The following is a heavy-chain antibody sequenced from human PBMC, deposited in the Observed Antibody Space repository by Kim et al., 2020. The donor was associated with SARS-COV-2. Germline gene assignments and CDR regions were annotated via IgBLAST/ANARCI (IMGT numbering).Heavy chain of an antibody. J-gene: IGHJ6*03. V-gene: IGHV3-74*01. CDR1: GFTFSAYW. CDR3: VRETAHTGHYYMDG. D-gene: IGHD4-17*01. Sequence: GGSLRLSCAASGFTFSAYWMHWVRQAPGKGLVWVSRIKTDGGDIKYADSVKGRFTASRDNAKNTLFLQMNSLRTEDTAVYYCVRETAHTGHYYMDGLGKG. CDR2: IKTDGGDI.